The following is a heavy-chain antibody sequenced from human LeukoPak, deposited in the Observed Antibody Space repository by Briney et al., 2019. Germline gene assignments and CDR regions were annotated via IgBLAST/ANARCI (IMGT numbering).Heavy chain of an antibody. CDR1: GFTIRNYV. Sequence: GGSLRLSCAASGFTIRNYVMTSFRQAPGKGLEWVSSITGGGGSTYYADSVKGRFTISRDNSKNTLYLQMNSLRAEDTAVYYCAEVNILTVSYPGDYWGQGTLVTVSS. D-gene: IGHD3-9*01. CDR3: AEVNILTVSYPGDY. V-gene: IGHV3-23*01. CDR2: ITGGGGST. J-gene: IGHJ4*02.